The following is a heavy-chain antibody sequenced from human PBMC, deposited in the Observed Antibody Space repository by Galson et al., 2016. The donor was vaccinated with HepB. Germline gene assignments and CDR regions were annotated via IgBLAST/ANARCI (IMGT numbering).Heavy chain of an antibody. V-gene: IGHV2-26*01. D-gene: IGHD3-3*01. CDR2: IFSTDEK. J-gene: IGHJ4*02. CDR3: ARIQRDYDFWSKCYFDY. CDR1: GFSVSNARMG. Sequence: PALVKPTQTLTLTCTVSGFSVSNARMGMTWIRQPPGKALEWLAHIFSTDEKSYNTSLKSRLTISKDTSKSQVVLTMTNMDPADTATYFCARIQRDYDFWSKCYFDYWGQGTLVTVSS.